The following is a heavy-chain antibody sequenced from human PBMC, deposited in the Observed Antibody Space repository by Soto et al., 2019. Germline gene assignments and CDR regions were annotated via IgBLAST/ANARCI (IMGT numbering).Heavy chain of an antibody. Sequence: PSETLSLTCTVSGAYVYSRDYHWSWIRQPPGRGLEWIGQVQNGGTTESDSSSLKSRLTLSIDASKNQFSLKLDSVTAADTAIYYCAVLLAGGGGDGNWGQGTLVTGSS. CDR3: AVLLAGGGGDGN. CDR1: GAYVYSRDYH. D-gene: IGHD3-10*01. J-gene: IGHJ4*02. CDR2: VQNGGTT. V-gene: IGHV4-61*08.